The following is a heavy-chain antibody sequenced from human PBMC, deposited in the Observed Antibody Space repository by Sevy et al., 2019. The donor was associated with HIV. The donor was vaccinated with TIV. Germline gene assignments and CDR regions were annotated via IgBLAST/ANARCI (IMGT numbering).Heavy chain of an antibody. CDR3: ARVGKVVPAYGMDV. V-gene: IGHV1-2*02. D-gene: IGHD2-15*01. CDR2: MNPNTGAT. Sequence: ASVKVSCKASGYTFTGYHLHWVRQAPGQGPEWMEWMNPNTGATNYAQKFQGRVTMTRDTSLSTACMELSRLRSDDTALSYCARVGKVVPAYGMDVWGQGTTVTVSS. J-gene: IGHJ6*02. CDR1: GYTFTGYH.